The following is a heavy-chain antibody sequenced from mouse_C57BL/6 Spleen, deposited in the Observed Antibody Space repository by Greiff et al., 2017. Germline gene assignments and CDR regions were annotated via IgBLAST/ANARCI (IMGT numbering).Heavy chain of an antibody. CDR1: GYAFSSYW. V-gene: IGHV1-80*01. CDR3: ASDYYCSSYGVY. CDR2: IYPGDGDT. J-gene: IGHJ2*01. Sequence: QVQLQQSGAELVKPGASVKISCKASGYAFSSYWMNWVKQRPGKGLEWIGQIYPGDGDTNYNGKFKGKATLTADKSSSTAYMQLSSLTSEDSAVYFWASDYYCSSYGVYWGQGTTLTVSS. D-gene: IGHD1-1*01.